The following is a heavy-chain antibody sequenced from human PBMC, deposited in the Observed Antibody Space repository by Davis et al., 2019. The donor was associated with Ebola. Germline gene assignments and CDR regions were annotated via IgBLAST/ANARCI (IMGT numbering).Heavy chain of an antibody. J-gene: IGHJ5*02. CDR1: GFTLSNYW. Sequence: HTGGSLRLSCAASGFTLSNYWMHWVRQVPGKGLVWVSRINDDGSSTTYADFVRGRFTISRDNAKNTLYLQMNSLRAEDTAVYYCASLGTTISPPLFDPWGQGTLVTVSS. CDR2: INDDGSST. CDR3: ASLGTTISPPLFDP. D-gene: IGHD3-9*01. V-gene: IGHV3-74*01.